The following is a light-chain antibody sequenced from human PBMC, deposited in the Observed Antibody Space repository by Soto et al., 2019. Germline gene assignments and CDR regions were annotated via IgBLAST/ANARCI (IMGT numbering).Light chain of an antibody. CDR1: QAIGSD. J-gene: IGKJ4*02. CDR3: LQDNSFPLT. V-gene: IGKV1-6*01. Sequence: AIQMTQSPSSLSASVGDMVTITCRASQAIGSDLGWYQQKPGKAPKVLIYSASSLQSGVPSRFSGSGSGTDFTLNISNLQPEDFASYYCLQDNSFPLTFGGGTKVEMK. CDR2: SAS.